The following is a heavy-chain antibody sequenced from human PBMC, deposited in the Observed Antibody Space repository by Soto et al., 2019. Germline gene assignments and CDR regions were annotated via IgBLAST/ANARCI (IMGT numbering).Heavy chain of an antibody. CDR1: GFTFSSYG. V-gene: IGHV3-30*03. Sequence: PGGSLRLSCAASGFTFSSYGMHWVRQAPGKGLEWVAVISYDGSNKYYADSVKGRFTISRDNAKNSLYLQMNSLRDEDTAVYYCAREQNYGEHFDYWGQGTLVTVSS. CDR2: ISYDGSNK. D-gene: IGHD3-10*01. CDR3: AREQNYGEHFDY. J-gene: IGHJ4*02.